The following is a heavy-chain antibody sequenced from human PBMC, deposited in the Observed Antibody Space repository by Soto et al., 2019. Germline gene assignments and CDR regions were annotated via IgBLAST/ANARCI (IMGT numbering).Heavy chain of an antibody. CDR3: ARAADQWLRDNGSAP. Sequence: EVQLVESGGGLVQPGGSLRLSCAASGFTFSSYEMNWVRQAPGKGLEWVSYISSSGSTIYYADSVKGRFTISRDNAKNSLERERERRRADDTAASCCARAADQWLRDNGSAPWGQGTLVTVSS. CDR1: GFTFSSYE. CDR2: ISSSGSTI. D-gene: IGHD6-19*01. V-gene: IGHV3-48*03. J-gene: IGHJ5*02.